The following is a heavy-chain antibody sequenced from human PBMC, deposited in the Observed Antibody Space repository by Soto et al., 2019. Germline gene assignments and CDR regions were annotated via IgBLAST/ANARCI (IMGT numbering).Heavy chain of an antibody. Sequence: EVQLLESGGGLVQPGGSLRLSCAASGFTFTSYTMTWVRQAPGKGLEWVSGISGSGSSTYYADSVKGRFTISRDSSKSALYLQMNSLRAEETAVYYCAKEGVRYCSGVSCYGILGFWGQGTLVTVSS. D-gene: IGHD2-15*01. CDR1: GFTFTSYT. CDR3: AKEGVRYCSGVSCYGILGF. J-gene: IGHJ4*02. CDR2: ISGSGSST. V-gene: IGHV3-23*01.